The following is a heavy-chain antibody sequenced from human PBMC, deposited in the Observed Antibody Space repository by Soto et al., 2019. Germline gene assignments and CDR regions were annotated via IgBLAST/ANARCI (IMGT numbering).Heavy chain of an antibody. CDR3: ARDKLSIAAAGTEWFDP. J-gene: IGHJ5*02. D-gene: IGHD6-13*01. V-gene: IGHV1-2*02. CDR1: GYTFTGYD. CDR2: INPNSGGT. Sequence: QVQLVQSGAEVKKPGASVKVSCKASGYTFTGYDMHWVRQAPGQGLEWMGWINPNSGGTNYAQKFQGRVTMTRDTSISTAYMELSRLRSDDTAVYYCARDKLSIAAAGTEWFDPWGQGTLVTVSS.